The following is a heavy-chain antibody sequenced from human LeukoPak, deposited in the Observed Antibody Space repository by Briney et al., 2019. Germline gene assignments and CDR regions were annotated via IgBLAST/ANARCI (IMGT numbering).Heavy chain of an antibody. CDR2: VYYSGSA. CDR3: ARNQAVAGNHGAMDI. Sequence: SETLSLTCAVSGYSISSSNWWGWIRQPPGKGLEWIGYVYYSGSACYNPSLKSRVTMSVDTSKNQFSLKLSSVTAVDTAVYYCARNQAVAGNHGAMDIWGQGTMVTVSS. D-gene: IGHD6-19*01. V-gene: IGHV4-28*01. J-gene: IGHJ3*02. CDR1: GYSISSSNW.